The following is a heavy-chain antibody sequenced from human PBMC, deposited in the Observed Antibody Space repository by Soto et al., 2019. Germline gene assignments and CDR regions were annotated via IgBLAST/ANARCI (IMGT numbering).Heavy chain of an antibody. V-gene: IGHV3-11*06. CDR2: ISPKSTYR. CDR3: VRGGGGGLFEH. Sequence: GGSLRLSCPTSGFPFSDYYMSWIRQAPGKGLEWLSHISPKSTYRNYADSVKGRFTISRDNTKSLLFLQMNSLGVEDTAVYYCVRGGGGGLFEHWGQGVLVTVSS. CDR1: GFPFSDYY. D-gene: IGHD2-21*01. J-gene: IGHJ4*02.